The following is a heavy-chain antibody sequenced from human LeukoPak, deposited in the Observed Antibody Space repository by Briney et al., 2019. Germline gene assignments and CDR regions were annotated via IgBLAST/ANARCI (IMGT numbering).Heavy chain of an antibody. V-gene: IGHV4-34*01. D-gene: IGHD6-19*01. CDR1: GGSFSGYY. J-gene: IGHJ4*02. CDR2: INHSGST. CDR3: ARDGRVAGIEC. Sequence: PSETLSLTCAVYGGSFSGYYWSWIRQPPGKGLEWIGEINHSGSTNYNPSLKSRVTISVDRSKNQFSLKLSSVTAADTAVYYCARDGRVAGIECWGQGTLVTVSS.